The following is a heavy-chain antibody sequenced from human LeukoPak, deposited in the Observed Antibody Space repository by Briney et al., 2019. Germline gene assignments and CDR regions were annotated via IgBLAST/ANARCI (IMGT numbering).Heavy chain of an antibody. CDR2: IDYRGTT. J-gene: IGHJ4*02. Sequence: PSETLSLTCTVSGGSVGSTTYYWGWLRQPPGKGLEWIGHIDYRGTTYYNPSLNSRVTISADTSKNQFSLELSSVTAADTAVYYCARAPLAFCSGGTCKRYFDYWGQGTLVTVSS. D-gene: IGHD2-15*01. CDR1: GGSVGSTTYY. CDR3: ARAPLAFCSGGTCKRYFDY. V-gene: IGHV4-39*01.